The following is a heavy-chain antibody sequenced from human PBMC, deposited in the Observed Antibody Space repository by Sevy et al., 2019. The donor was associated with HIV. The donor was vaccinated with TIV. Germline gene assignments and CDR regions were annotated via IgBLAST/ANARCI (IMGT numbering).Heavy chain of an antibody. CDR2: FDPEDGDT. CDR3: TTMEYYHNIIGSSSGDY. CDR1: GYTLTKLD. J-gene: IGHJ4*02. V-gene: IGHV1-24*01. Sequence: ASVKVSCKVSGYTLTKLDMHWVRQAPGKGREWMGGFDPEDGDTFYAQKFQGRVTMTEDTSTDTAYMEQSSLRSEDTAVYYCTTMEYYHNIIGSSSGDYWGQGTLVTVSS. D-gene: IGHD3-22*01.